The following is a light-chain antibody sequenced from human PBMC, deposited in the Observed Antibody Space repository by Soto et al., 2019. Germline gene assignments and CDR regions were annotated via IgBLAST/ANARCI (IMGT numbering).Light chain of an antibody. V-gene: IGLV2-23*01. CDR1: SSDVGSYNL. Sequence: QSALTQPASVSGSPGQSITISCTGTSSDVGSYNLVSWYPHHPGKAPKLMIYEDSKRPSGVSNLFFGSKSGNTASLTISGIQAEDEADYFCCSYARGSTLVFGGGTKLTVL. CDR3: CSYARGSTLV. CDR2: EDS. J-gene: IGLJ3*02.